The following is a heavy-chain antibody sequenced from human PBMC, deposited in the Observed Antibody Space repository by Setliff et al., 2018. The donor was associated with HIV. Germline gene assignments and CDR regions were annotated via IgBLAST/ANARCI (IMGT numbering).Heavy chain of an antibody. V-gene: IGHV3-53*01. J-gene: IGHJ4*02. CDR2: IYSGGST. D-gene: IGHD6-19*01. CDR1: GFTVSSDY. CDR3: ARDTKGDGCLDY. Sequence: GESPKISCAASGFTVSSDYMSWVRQAPGKGLEWVSVIYSGGSTYYPDSVKGRFTISRDNSKNTLYLQMNSLRAEDTAVYYCARDTKGDGCLDYWGQGTLVTVSS.